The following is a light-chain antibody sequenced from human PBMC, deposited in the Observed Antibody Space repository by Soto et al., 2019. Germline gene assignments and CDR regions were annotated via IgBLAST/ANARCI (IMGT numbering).Light chain of an antibody. J-gene: IGLJ1*01. V-gene: IGLV2-14*01. CDR3: SSYTSSSTYV. CDR2: EVS. Sequence: QSALTQPASGSGSPGQSITISCTGTSSDVGGYNYVSWYQQHPGKAPKLMIYEVSNRPSGVSNRFSGSTSGNTASLTISGLQAEDEADYYCSSYTSSSTYVFGTGTKVTLL. CDR1: SSDVGGYNY.